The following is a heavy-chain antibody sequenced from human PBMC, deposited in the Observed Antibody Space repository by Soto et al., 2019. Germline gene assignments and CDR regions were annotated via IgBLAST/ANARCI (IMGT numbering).Heavy chain of an antibody. V-gene: IGHV3-23*01. D-gene: IGHD3-22*01. J-gene: IGHJ4*02. CDR2: ISDSGGST. Sequence: PGGSLSLSCAASGFTFSSYAMSWVRQAPGKGLEWVSAISDSGGSTYYADSVKGRFTISRDNSKNTLYLQVNSLRAEDTAVYYCAKEFTMIANGLGIEYWCQGTLVTV. CDR3: AKEFTMIANGLGIEY. CDR1: GFTFSSYA.